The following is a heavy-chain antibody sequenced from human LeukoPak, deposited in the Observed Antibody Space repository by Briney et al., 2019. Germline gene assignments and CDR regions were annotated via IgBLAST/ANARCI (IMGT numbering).Heavy chain of an antibody. CDR1: GYTFTSYY. CDR3: ARTHDYVSSGLDY. D-gene: IGHD3-22*01. J-gene: IGHJ4*02. CDR2: INPTGGST. Sequence: ASVKVSCKASGYTFTSYYMHWVRQAPGQGLEWMGVINPTGGSTNYAQKFQGRVTMTRDTSTSTVYMELTSIISEDTAMYFCARTHDYVSSGLDYWGQGTLVTVSS. V-gene: IGHV1-46*01.